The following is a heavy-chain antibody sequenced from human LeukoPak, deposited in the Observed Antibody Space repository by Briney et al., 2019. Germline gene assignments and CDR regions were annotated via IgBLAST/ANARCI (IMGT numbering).Heavy chain of an antibody. CDR3: AKELQFSRGYPLR. J-gene: IGHJ4*02. Sequence: LPGGSLRLSCAASGFTFSSYAMSWVRQAPGKGLEWVSAISGSGGSTYYADSVKGRFTISRDNSKNTQYLQMNSLRAEDTAVYYCAKELQFSRGYPLRGGQGTLVTVSS. V-gene: IGHV3-23*01. CDR2: ISGSGGST. CDR1: GFTFSSYA. D-gene: IGHD5-12*01.